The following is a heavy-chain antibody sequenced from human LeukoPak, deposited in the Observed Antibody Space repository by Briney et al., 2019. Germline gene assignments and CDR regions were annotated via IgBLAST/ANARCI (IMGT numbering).Heavy chain of an antibody. CDR2: IIPIFGTA. CDR1: GGTFSSYA. V-gene: IGHV1-69*13. D-gene: IGHD3-9*01. J-gene: IGHJ5*02. CDR3: ARDRGRSYYDILTGYYSVWFDP. Sequence: SVKVSCKASGGTFSSYAISWVRQAPGQGLEWMGGIIPIFGTANYAQKFQGRVTITAGESTSTAYMELSSLRSEDTAVYYCARDRGRSYYDILTGYYSVWFDPWGQGTLVTVSS.